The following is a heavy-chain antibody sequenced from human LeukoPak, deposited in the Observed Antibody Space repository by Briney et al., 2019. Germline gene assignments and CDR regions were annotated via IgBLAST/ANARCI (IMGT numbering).Heavy chain of an antibody. J-gene: IGHJ4*02. Sequence: PSETLSLTCTVSGGSISSGGYYWSWIRQHPGKGLEWIGYIYYSGSTYYNPSLKSRVTISVDTSKNQFSLKLSSVTAADTAVYYCARDEGYYYDSSSYYFGYWGQGTLVTVSS. D-gene: IGHD3-22*01. CDR3: ARDEGYYYDSSSYYFGY. CDR1: GGSISSGGYY. V-gene: IGHV4-31*03. CDR2: IYYSGST.